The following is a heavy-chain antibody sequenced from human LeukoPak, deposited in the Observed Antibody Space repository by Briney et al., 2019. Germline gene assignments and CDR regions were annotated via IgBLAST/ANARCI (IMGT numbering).Heavy chain of an antibody. CDR2: IKQDGSEK. Sequence: GGSLRLSCAASGFTFSSYWMSWVRQAPGKGLEWVANIKQDGSEKYYVDSVKGRFTISRDNAKNSLYLQMNSPRAEDTAVYYCASGGDSSSSDFDYWGQGTLVTVSS. D-gene: IGHD6-6*01. V-gene: IGHV3-7*01. CDR3: ASGGDSSSSDFDY. J-gene: IGHJ4*02. CDR1: GFTFSSYW.